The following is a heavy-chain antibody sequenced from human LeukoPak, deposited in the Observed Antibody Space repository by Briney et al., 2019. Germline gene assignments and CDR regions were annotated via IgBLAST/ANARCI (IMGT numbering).Heavy chain of an antibody. CDR3: ARGVRDDFWSGYYTLPFDY. CDR1: GGTFSSYA. CDR2: IIPIFSTA. J-gene: IGHJ4*02. D-gene: IGHD3-3*01. Sequence: ASVKVSCKASGGTFSSYAISWVRQAPGQGLEWMGGIIPIFSTANYAQKFQGRVTITADESTSTAYMELSSLRSEDTAVYYCARGVRDDFWSGYYTLPFDYWGQGTLVTVSS. V-gene: IGHV1-69*13.